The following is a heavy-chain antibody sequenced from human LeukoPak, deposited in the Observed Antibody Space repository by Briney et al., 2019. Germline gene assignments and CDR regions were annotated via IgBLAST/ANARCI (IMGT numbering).Heavy chain of an antibody. CDR1: GFSFRNYG. V-gene: IGHV3-30*02. CDR2: IRSDSSYK. J-gene: IGHJ4*02. Sequence: GGSLRLSCVASGFSFRNYGMHWVRQAPGKGLEWVTFIRSDSSYKYYADSVKGRFTTSRDNSKNILYLEMNSLRAEDTAVYFCATRPASETYYAVFDYWGQGTLVTVSS. CDR3: ATRPASETYYAVFDY. D-gene: IGHD1-26*01.